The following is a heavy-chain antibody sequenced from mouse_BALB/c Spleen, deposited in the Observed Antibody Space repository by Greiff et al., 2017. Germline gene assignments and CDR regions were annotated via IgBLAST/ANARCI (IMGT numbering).Heavy chain of an antibody. D-gene: IGHD1-1*01. Sequence: VKLQESGAELARPGASVKLSCKASGYTFTDYYINWVKQRTGQGLEWIGEIYPGSGNTYYNEKFKGKATLTADKSSSTAYMQLSSLTSEDSAVYFCARRGDYYGRSYLGYWGQGTTLTGSS. V-gene: IGHV1-77*01. CDR3: ARRGDYYGRSYLGY. CDR2: IYPGSGNT. J-gene: IGHJ2*01. CDR1: GYTFTDYY.